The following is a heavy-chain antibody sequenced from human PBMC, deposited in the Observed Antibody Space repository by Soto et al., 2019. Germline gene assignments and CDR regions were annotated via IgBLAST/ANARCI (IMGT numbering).Heavy chain of an antibody. J-gene: IGHJ5*01. V-gene: IGHV3-21*01. CDR3: ARDPPTGTTLDWVDS. D-gene: IGHD1-7*01. CDR1: GFSFSSDS. CDR2: ISSSGSFM. Sequence: EVQLVESGGGLVKPGGSLRLSCAASGFSFSSDSMGWVRQAPGKGLEWVPSISSSGSFMNYADSVKGRFTISRDNAKNSLYLQMSGLKDEDTAVYYCARDPPTGTTLDWVDSWGQGTLVTVSS.